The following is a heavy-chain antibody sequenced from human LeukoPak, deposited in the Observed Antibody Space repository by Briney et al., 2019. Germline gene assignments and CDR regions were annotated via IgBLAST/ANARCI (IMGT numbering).Heavy chain of an antibody. CDR2: INHSGST. V-gene: IGHV4-34*01. Sequence: PSETLSLTCAVYGGSFSGYYWSWIRQPPGKGLEWIGEINHSGSTNYNPSLKSRVTISVDTSKNQFSLKLSSVTAADTAVYYCARDKRYCSSTSCYIWGHYYYYMDVWCKGTTVTVSS. J-gene: IGHJ6*03. CDR3: ARDKRYCSSTSCYIWGHYYYYMDV. D-gene: IGHD2-2*02. CDR1: GGSFSGYY.